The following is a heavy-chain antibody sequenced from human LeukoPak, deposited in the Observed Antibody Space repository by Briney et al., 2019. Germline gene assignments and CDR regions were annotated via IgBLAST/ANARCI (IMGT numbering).Heavy chain of an antibody. CDR1: GGTFSSYA. CDR3: ASGSGWYNVAFDI. J-gene: IGHJ3*02. Sequence: SXXVSCKASGGTFSSYAISWVRQAPGQGLEWMGGIIPIFGTANYAQKFQGRFTITPDESTSTAYMELSSLRSEDTAVYYCASGSGWYNVAFDIWGQGAMVTVSS. V-gene: IGHV1-69*01. CDR2: IIPIFGTA. D-gene: IGHD6-19*01.